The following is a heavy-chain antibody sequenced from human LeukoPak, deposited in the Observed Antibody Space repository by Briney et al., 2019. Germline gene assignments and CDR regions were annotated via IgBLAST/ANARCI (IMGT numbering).Heavy chain of an antibody. D-gene: IGHD3-10*01. V-gene: IGHV4-34*01. CDR3: ARHQALYGSGKRWFDP. Sequence: PSETLSLTCAVYGGSFSGYYWSWIRQPPGKGLEWIGEINHSGSTNYNPSLKSRVTISVDTSKNQFSLKLSSVTAADTAVYYCARHQALYGSGKRWFDPWGQGTLVTVSS. CDR2: INHSGST. J-gene: IGHJ5*02. CDR1: GGSFSGYY.